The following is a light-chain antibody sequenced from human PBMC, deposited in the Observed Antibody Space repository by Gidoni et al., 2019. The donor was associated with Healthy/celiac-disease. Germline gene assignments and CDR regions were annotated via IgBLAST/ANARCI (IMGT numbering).Light chain of an antibody. V-gene: IGKV2-30*01. CDR2: KVS. CDR3: MQGTHWHPRSRVR. Sequence: VVMTQSPLSLPVTLGQPASISCRSSQSLVYSDGNTDLNWFQQRPGQTPGRLINKVSNRDSGVQDRFSGRGSGTDFTLKISRVEAEEVGVYYGMQGTHWHPRSRVRFGQGTRLEIK. J-gene: IGKJ5*01. CDR1: QSLVYSDGNTD.